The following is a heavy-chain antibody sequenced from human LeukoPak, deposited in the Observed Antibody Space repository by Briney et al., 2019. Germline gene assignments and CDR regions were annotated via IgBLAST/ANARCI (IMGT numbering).Heavy chain of an antibody. CDR2: MNPNSGNT. CDR3: ATVEVPLSFGEPRMDV. CDR1: GDTFATYD. V-gene: IGHV1-8*01. J-gene: IGHJ6*02. Sequence: ASVKVSCKASGDTFATYDINWVRQATGQGLEWLGWMNPNSGNTDYAQKFQGRVTMTRNTSISTAYMELSSLRSEDTAVYYCATVEVPLSFGEPRMDVWGQGTTVTVSS. D-gene: IGHD3-10*01.